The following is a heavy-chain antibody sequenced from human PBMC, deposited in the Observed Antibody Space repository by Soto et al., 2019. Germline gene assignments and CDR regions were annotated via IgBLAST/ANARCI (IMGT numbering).Heavy chain of an antibody. J-gene: IGHJ2*01. CDR3: ARMVEQPRGYWYFDL. Sequence: SETLSLTCTVSGGSISSSSYYWGWIRQPPGKGLEWIGSIYYSGSTYYNPSLKSRVTISVDTSKNQFSLKLSSVTAADTAVYYCARMVEQPRGYWYFDLWGRGTLVTVSS. CDR2: IYYSGST. V-gene: IGHV4-39*01. CDR1: GGSISSSSYY. D-gene: IGHD3-10*01.